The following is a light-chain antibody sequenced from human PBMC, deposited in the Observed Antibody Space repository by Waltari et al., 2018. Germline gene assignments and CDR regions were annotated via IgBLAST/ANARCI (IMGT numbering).Light chain of an antibody. CDR1: SSYVGGYNY. CDR2: DVS. V-gene: IGLV2-14*03. J-gene: IGLJ2*01. CDR3: SSSTSSSTLA. Sequence: QSALTQPASVSGSPGQSDTISCTGTSSYVGGYNYVSWYQPHPGKAHKLMIYDVSNRPSGVSNRFSGSKSGNTASLTISGLQAEDEADYYCSSSTSSSTLAFGGGTKLTVL.